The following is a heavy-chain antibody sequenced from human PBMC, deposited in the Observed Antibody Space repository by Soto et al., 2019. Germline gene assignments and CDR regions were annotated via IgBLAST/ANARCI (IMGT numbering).Heavy chain of an antibody. CDR2: ISYVGRNK. CDR3: AKDEKRGGSGDNYGMDV. CDR1: GFTFSDYG. D-gene: IGHD3-10*01. V-gene: IGHV3-30*18. J-gene: IGHJ6*02. Sequence: QVQLVESGGGVVQPGRSLRLSCAASGFTFSDYGMHWVRQAPGKGLEWVAVISYVGRNKYYADSVKGRFTISRDNSKNSVSLQLNSLRAEDTALYYCAKDEKRGGSGDNYGMDVWGQGTAVTVSS.